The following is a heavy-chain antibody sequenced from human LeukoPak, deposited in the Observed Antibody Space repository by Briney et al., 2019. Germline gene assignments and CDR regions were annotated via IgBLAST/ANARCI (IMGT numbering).Heavy chain of an antibody. CDR3: ARARRYLGVPPRRNYFDY. CDR1: GDSISSGNSY. D-gene: IGHD2-2*01. Sequence: SQTLSLTCTVSGDSISSGNSYWSWIRQPAGKGLEWIGRIYTSGSTNYNPSLKSRVTISVDTSKNQFSLKLSSVTAADTAVYYCARARRYLGVPPRRNYFDYWGQGTLVTVSS. V-gene: IGHV4-61*02. CDR2: IYTSGST. J-gene: IGHJ4*02.